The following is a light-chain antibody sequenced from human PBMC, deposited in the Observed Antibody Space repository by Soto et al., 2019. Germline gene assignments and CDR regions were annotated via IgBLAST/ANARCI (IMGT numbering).Light chain of an antibody. J-gene: IGKJ5*01. Sequence: EIVVTQSPAPLSLSPGERATLSCRASQNVSSTYLGWYQQKPGQAPRLLIYGASSRATGIPDRFRGSGSGTDFTLTISSLEPEDFAVYYCHQRTNWPITFGQGTRLEIK. CDR3: HQRTNWPIT. V-gene: IGKV3D-20*02. CDR1: QNVSSTY. CDR2: GAS.